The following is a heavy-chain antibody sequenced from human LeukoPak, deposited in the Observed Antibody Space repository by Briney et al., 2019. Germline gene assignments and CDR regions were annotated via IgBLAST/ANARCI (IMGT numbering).Heavy chain of an antibody. CDR1: GGSISSYY. Sequence: SETLSLTCTVSGGSISSYYWSWIRQPAGKGLEWIGRIYTSGSTNYNPSLKSRVTMSVDTSKNQFSLKLSSVTAADTAAYYCAREDYYGSGSYYPYYYYYYMDVWGKGTTVTVSS. D-gene: IGHD3-10*01. CDR2: IYTSGST. CDR3: AREDYYGSGSYYPYYYYYYMDV. J-gene: IGHJ6*03. V-gene: IGHV4-4*07.